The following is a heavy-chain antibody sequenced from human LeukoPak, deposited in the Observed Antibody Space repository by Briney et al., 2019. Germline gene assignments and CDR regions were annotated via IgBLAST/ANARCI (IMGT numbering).Heavy chain of an antibody. V-gene: IGHV4-34*01. D-gene: IGHD1-1*01. CDR1: GGSFSGYY. CDR2: INHSGST. J-gene: IGHJ4*02. Sequence: PSETLSLTCAVYGGSFSGYYWSWIRQPPGKGLEWIGEINHSGSTNYNPSLKSRVTISVDTSKNQSSLKLSSVTAADTAVYYCARGRNRYNWNDGGGDYWGQGTLVTVSS. CDR3: ARGRNRYNWNDGGGDY.